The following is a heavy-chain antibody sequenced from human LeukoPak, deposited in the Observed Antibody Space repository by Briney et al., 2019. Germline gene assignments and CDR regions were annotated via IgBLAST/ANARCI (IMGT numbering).Heavy chain of an antibody. J-gene: IGHJ4*02. D-gene: IGHD1-26*01. CDR2: INSSSGST. CDR3: ARDPSLGGDY. CDR1: GYTFTNYY. Sequence: GASVKVSCKASGYTFTNYYIHWVRQAPGQGLEWMGIINSSSGSTNCAQKFQGRVTMTRDTSTSTVYMELSSLRSEDTAVYYCARDPSLGGDYWGQGTRVTVSS. V-gene: IGHV1-46*01.